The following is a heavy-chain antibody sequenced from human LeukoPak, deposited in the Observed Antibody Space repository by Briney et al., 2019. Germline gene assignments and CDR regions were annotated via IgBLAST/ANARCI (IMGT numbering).Heavy chain of an antibody. V-gene: IGHV3-11*01. CDR3: ARGSHTDYYYYYYMDV. CDR2: ISSSGSTI. J-gene: IGHJ6*03. Sequence: GGSLRLSCAASGFTVSDYYMSWIRQAPGKGLEWVSYISSSGSTIYYADSVKGRFTISRDNAKNSLYLQMNSLRAEDTAVYYCARGSHTDYYYYYYMDVWGKGTTVTVSS. CDR1: GFTVSDYY.